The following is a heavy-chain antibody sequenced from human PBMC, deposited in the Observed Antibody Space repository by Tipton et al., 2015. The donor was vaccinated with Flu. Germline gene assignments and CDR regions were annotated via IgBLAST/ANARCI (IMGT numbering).Heavy chain of an antibody. CDR2: INPNSGGT. CDR1: GYTFTGYY. Sequence: QLVQSGAEVKKPGASVKVSCKASGYTFTGYYIHWVRQAPGQGLEWMGWINPNSGGTNYAQNFQGRVTMTRDTSISTAYMELSRLGSGDTARFFRGGPWAVAGTNWFRPWGQGTLVTVSS. CDR3: GGPWAVAGTNWFRP. V-gene: IGHV1-2*02. J-gene: IGHJ5*02. D-gene: IGHD6-19*01.